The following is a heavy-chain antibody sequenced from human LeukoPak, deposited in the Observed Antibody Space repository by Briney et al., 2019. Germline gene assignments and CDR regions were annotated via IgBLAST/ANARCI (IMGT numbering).Heavy chain of an antibody. CDR2: ISSSSSYI. CDR1: GLTFSSNS. D-gene: IGHD1-1*01. J-gene: IGHJ4*02. Sequence: PGGSRSLSWAASGLTFSSNSMNWVRQAPGKGLEWVSSISSSSSYIYYADSVKGRFTISRDNSKNTLYLQMNSLRAEDTAVYYSARDSLKTTIPIDYWGQETLVTVSS. V-gene: IGHV3-21*01. CDR3: ARDSLKTTIPIDY.